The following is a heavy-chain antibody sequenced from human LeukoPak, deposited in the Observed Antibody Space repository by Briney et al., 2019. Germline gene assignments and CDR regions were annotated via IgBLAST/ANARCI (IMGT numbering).Heavy chain of an antibody. V-gene: IGHV1-2*02. CDR2: INPNSGGT. CDR3: ARGHIVVVPAAMHDVDY. D-gene: IGHD2-2*01. Sequence: ASVKASCKASRYTFTGYSTHWVRPAPGQGLEWMGWINPNSGGTNYAQKFQGRVTMTRDTSISTAYMELSRLRSDDTAVYYCARGHIVVVPAAMHDVDYWGQGTLVTVSS. CDR1: RYTFTGYS. J-gene: IGHJ4*02.